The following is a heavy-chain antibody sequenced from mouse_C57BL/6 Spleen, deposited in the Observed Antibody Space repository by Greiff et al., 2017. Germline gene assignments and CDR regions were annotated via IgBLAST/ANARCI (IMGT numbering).Heavy chain of an antibody. CDR3: APQGAQAFAY. Sequence: QVQLKQPGAELVKPGASVKLSCKASGYTFTSYWMQWVKQRPGQGLEWIGEIDPSDSYTNYNQKFKGKATLTVDTSSSTAYMQLSSLTSEDSAVXYCAPQGAQAFAYWGQGTLVTVSA. D-gene: IGHD3-2*02. CDR1: GYTFTSYW. J-gene: IGHJ3*01. V-gene: IGHV1-50*01. CDR2: IDPSDSYT.